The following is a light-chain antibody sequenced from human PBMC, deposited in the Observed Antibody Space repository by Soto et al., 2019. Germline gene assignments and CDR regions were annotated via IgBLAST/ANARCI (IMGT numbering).Light chain of an antibody. CDR2: EGT. CDR3: CSYAGTRTSWV. J-gene: IGLJ1*01. CDR1: SSDVGTFNL. V-gene: IGLV2-23*01. Sequence: QSVLTQPASVSGFLGQSITMSCTGSSSDVGTFNLVSWFQQHPGKAPKLLSFEGTKRPSGVSDRFSGSKSGNTASLTISGLQAEDEADYHCCSYAGTRTSWVFGTGTKLTVL.